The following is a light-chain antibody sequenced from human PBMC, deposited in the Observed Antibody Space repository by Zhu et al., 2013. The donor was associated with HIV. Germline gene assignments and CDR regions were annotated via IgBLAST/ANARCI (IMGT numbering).Light chain of an antibody. CDR2: KAS. J-gene: IGKJ1*01. V-gene: IGKV1-5*03. Sequence: DIQMTQSPSTLSASVGDRVIITCRASQSISSWLAWYQQKPGEAPKLLIYKASSLESGVPSRFSGSGSGTEFTLTISSLQPEDFGTYYCLQSNSFPWTFGPGTRWKSN. CDR1: QSISSW. CDR3: LQSNSFPWT.